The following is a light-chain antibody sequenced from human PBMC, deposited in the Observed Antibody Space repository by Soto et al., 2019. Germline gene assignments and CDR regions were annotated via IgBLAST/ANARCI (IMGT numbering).Light chain of an antibody. J-gene: IGKJ1*01. CDR1: QSFSSN. V-gene: IGKV3-15*01. CDR2: GAS. CDR3: QQYNNWPPWT. Sequence: EIVMTQSPASLSVSPGDRSTLSCRASQSFSSNLAWFQQKPGQAPRLRIYGASTRATGIPARFSGSGSGTEFTITISSLQSEDFAVYYYQQYNNWPPWTFGQGTKVEIK.